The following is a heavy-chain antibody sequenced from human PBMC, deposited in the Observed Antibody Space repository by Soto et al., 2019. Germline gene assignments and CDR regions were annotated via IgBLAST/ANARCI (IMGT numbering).Heavy chain of an antibody. V-gene: IGHV3-21*02. J-gene: IGHJ4*02. CDR1: GFIFTNHN. CDR2: ISSSSSFR. Sequence: EVQLVESGGGLVKPGGSLRLSCAASGFIFTNHNMNWVRQAPGKGLEWVSSISSSSSFRNYADSVKGRFSISRDNDKNLVYLQMDSLRAEDTAVYYCARDPPLSVLVVVATDDFWGQGTLVTVSS. D-gene: IGHD2-21*01. CDR3: ARDPPLSVLVVVATDDF.